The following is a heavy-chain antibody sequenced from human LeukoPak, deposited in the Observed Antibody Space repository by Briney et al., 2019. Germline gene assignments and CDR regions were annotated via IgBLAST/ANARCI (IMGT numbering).Heavy chain of an antibody. Sequence: GASVKVSCKASGYTFTSYYMHWVRQAPGQGLEWMGIINPSGGSTSYARKFQGRVTMTRDTSTSTVYMELSSLRSEDTAVYYCAREDIVVVPAALYYYGMDVWGQGTTVTVSS. CDR3: AREDIVVVPAALYYYGMDV. V-gene: IGHV1-46*01. CDR1: GYTFTSYY. D-gene: IGHD2-2*01. CDR2: INPSGGST. J-gene: IGHJ6*02.